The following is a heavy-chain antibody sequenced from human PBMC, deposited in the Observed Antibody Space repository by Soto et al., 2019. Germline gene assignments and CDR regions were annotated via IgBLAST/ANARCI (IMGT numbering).Heavy chain of an antibody. J-gene: IGHJ4*02. D-gene: IGHD5-18*01. CDR1: GGSISSYY. CDR2: MYHSGSA. Sequence: SETLSLTCTFSGGSISSYYWSLIRQPPGKGLELIGYMYHSGSANYNPSLKSRVTISVDTSKNQFSLKLSSVTAADTAVYYCARAYSYGYGLYFDYWGQGTLVTVSS. V-gene: IGHV4-59*08. CDR3: ARAYSYGYGLYFDY.